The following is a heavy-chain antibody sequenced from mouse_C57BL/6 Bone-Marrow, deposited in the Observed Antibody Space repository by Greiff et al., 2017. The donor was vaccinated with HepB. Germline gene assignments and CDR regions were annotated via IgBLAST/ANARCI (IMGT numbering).Heavy chain of an antibody. CDR2: IDPSDSYT. CDR3: ARSSSGYVYFDY. D-gene: IGHD3-2*02. CDR1: GYTFTSYW. Sequence: QVQLQQPGAELVKPGASVKLSCKASGYTFTSYWMQWVKQRPGQGLEWIGEIDPSDSYTNYNQKFKGKATLTVDTSSSTAYMQLSSLTSEDSAVYYCARSSSGYVYFDYWGQGTTLTVSS. V-gene: IGHV1-50*01. J-gene: IGHJ2*01.